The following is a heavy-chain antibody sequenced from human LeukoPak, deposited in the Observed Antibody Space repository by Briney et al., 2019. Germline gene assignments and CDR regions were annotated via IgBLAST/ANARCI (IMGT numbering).Heavy chain of an antibody. Sequence: ASVKVSCKPSGYTFTTYDINWVRQATGQGLEWMGWMNPNSGNTGYAQNFQGRVTITRNTSISTAYMELSSLTSEDTAVYYCARGLIAYNELDFWGKGTLVTVSS. CDR3: ARGLIAYNELDF. CDR2: MNPNSGNT. CDR1: GYTFTTYD. D-gene: IGHD1-1*01. V-gene: IGHV1-8*03. J-gene: IGHJ4*02.